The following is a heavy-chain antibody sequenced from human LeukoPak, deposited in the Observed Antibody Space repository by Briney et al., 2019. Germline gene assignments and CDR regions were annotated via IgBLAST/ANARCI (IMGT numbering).Heavy chain of an antibody. CDR1: GGSFSGYY. J-gene: IGHJ4*02. CDR3: TRVSIHGDSDY. Sequence: PSETLSLTCAVYGGSFSGYYRSWIRQSPGKGLEWIGYIYYTGRTKYNPSVQSRVTISVDTSENQFSLNLRSVTSADTAVYFCTRVSIHGDSDYWGQGTLVTVSP. V-gene: IGHV4-34*11. CDR2: IYYTGRT.